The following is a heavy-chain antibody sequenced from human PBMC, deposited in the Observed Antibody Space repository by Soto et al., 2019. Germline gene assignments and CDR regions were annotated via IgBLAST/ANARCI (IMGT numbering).Heavy chain of an antibody. CDR1: GYTLTELS. D-gene: IGHD6-6*01. Sequence: QVQLVQSGAAVKKPGASVKVSCKVSGYTLTELSMHWVRQAPGKGLEWMGGFDPEDGETIYAQKFQGRVTMTEDTSTDTAYMELSSLRSEDTAVYYWATLATIQSGYSSSSDYWGQGTLVTVSS. CDR3: ATLATIQSGYSSSSDY. CDR2: FDPEDGET. J-gene: IGHJ4*02. V-gene: IGHV1-24*01.